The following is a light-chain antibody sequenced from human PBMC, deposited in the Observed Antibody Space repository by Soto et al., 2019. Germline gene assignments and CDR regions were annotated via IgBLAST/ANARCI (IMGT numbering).Light chain of an antibody. J-gene: IGLJ1*01. Sequence: QSALTQPASVSGSPGQSITISCTGSSSDVGNYNLVSWYQQHPGKAPKLMIYEDSKWPSGVSNRFSGSKSGNTAYLTISGLQAEDEADYYCWSYAGSNTYVFGSGTKLTVL. CDR2: EDS. CDR1: SSDVGNYNL. V-gene: IGLV2-23*01. CDR3: WSYAGSNTYV.